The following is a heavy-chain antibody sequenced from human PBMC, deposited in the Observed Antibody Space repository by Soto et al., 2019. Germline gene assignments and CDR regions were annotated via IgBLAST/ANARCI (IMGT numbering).Heavy chain of an antibody. J-gene: IGHJ4*02. D-gene: IGHD4-17*01. V-gene: IGHV3-7*05. CDR2: IKQDGSEK. CDR3: ARAEEDYGDVDYFDY. CDR1: GFTFSKYW. Sequence: EVQLVESGGGLVQPGGSLRLSCAASGFTFSKYWMSFVRQAQGKGLEWVANIKQDGSEKYYVDSVKGRFTISRDNAKISLYLQRNSLRVTAVYYCARAEEDYGDVDYFDYWGQGTLFTVSS.